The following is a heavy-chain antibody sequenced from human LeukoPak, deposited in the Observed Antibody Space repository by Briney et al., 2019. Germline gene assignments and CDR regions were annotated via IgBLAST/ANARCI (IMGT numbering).Heavy chain of an antibody. D-gene: IGHD3-22*01. CDR3: ARAPAEYYDSSGYPLHFDY. V-gene: IGHV1-18*01. CDR1: GYTFTSYG. J-gene: IGHJ4*02. Sequence: GASVKVSCKASGYTFTSYGISWVRQAPGQGLEWMGWISAYNGNTNYAQKLQGRVTMTTDTSTSTAYMELRSLRSDDTAVCYCARAPAEYYDSSGYPLHFDYWGQGTLVTVSS. CDR2: ISAYNGNT.